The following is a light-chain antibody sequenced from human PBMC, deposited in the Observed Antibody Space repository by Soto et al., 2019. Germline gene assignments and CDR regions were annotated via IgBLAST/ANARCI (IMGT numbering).Light chain of an antibody. CDR3: QHYYTVPVT. Sequence: DIVMTQSPDSLAVSLGERATINCKSSQTVLRSSNNKNHLAWYQQKPEQPPKMLISWASTRESGVPDRFSGSGSGPDFTLTISSLQAEDVAVYYCQHYYTVPVTFGQGTRLEIK. J-gene: IGKJ5*01. CDR2: WAS. V-gene: IGKV4-1*01. CDR1: QTVLRSSNNKNH.